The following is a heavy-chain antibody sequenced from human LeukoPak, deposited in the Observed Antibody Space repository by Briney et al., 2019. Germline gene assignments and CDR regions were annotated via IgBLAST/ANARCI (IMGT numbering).Heavy chain of an antibody. V-gene: IGHV3-9*01. CDR1: GFTFDDYA. D-gene: IGHD3-22*01. Sequence: GGSLRLSCAAPGFTFDDYAMHWVRQAPGKGLEWVSGISWNSGSIGYADSVKGRFTISRDNAKNSLYLQMNSLRAEDTALYYCAKGRLNYYDSSGYYYSDFDYWGQGTLVTVSS. J-gene: IGHJ4*02. CDR3: AKGRLNYYDSSGYYYSDFDY. CDR2: ISWNSGSI.